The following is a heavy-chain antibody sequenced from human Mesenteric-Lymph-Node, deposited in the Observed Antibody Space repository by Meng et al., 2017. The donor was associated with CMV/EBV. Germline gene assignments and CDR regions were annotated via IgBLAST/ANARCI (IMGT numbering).Heavy chain of an antibody. D-gene: IGHD6-19*01. CDR2: MYYSGST. CDR3: AREVVVSGLYWFDP. Sequence: SETLSLTCTVSVGSVSSGSYYWSWIRQPPGKGLEWIGYMYYSGSTKYNPSLKSRVTISVDTSKNQFSLKLNSVTAADTAVYYCAREVVVSGLYWFDPWGPGTLVTVSS. CDR1: VGSVSSGSYY. J-gene: IGHJ5*02. V-gene: IGHV4-61*01.